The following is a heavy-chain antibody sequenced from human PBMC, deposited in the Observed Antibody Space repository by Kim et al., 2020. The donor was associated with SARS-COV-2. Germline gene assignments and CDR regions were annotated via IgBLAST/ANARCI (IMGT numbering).Heavy chain of an antibody. J-gene: IGHJ4*02. CDR2: IWYDGSNK. CDR1: GFTFSSYG. D-gene: IGHD2-2*01. CDR3: ARGRCSSTSCHFFDY. Sequence: GGSLRLSCAASGFTFSSYGMHWVRQAPGKGLEWVAVIWYDGSNKYYADSVKGRFTISRDNSKNTLYLQMNSLRAEDTAVYYCARGRCSSTSCHFFDYWGQGTLVTVSS. V-gene: IGHV3-33*01.